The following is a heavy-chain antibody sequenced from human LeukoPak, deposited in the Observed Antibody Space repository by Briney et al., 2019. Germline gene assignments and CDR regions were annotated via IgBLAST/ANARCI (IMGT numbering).Heavy chain of an antibody. V-gene: IGHV3-20*04. Sequence: GGSLRLSCAASGFTFDDYGMSWVRQAPGKGLEWVSGINWNGGSTGYADSVKGRFTISRDNSKNTLYLQMNSLRAEDTAVYYCAKDGGGQLAHFDYWGQRTLVTVSS. CDR3: AKDGGGQLAHFDY. D-gene: IGHD6-6*01. J-gene: IGHJ4*02. CDR2: INWNGGST. CDR1: GFTFDDYG.